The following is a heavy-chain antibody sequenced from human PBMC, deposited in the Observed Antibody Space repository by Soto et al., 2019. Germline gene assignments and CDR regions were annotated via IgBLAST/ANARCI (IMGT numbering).Heavy chain of an antibody. CDR1: GYTFTSYA. V-gene: IGHV1-3*01. J-gene: IGHJ2*01. D-gene: IGHD3-16*02. CDR3: AREGSDYVWGSYRYGYFDL. CDR2: INAGNGNT. Sequence: QVQLVQSGAEVKKPGASVKVSCKASGYTFTSYAMHWVRQAPGQRLEWMGWINAGNGNTKYSQKFQGRVTITRDTYASTDYMELSSLRSEDTAVYYCAREGSDYVWGSYRYGYFDLWGRGTLVTVS.